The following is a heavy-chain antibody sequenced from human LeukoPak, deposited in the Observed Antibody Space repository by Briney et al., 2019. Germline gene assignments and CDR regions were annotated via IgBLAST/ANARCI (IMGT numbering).Heavy chain of an antibody. J-gene: IGHJ1*01. CDR1: GDSISSSGYY. D-gene: IGHD1-1*01. CDR2: VYYSGTT. CDR3: ARQVNNDFPH. Sequence: SETLSLTCTVSGDSISSSGYYWVWIRQPPGKGLEWIGNVYYSGTTYYNPSLKSRVTISVDTSKNQFSLKLSSVTAADTAVYYCARQVNNDFPHWGQGTLVTVSS. V-gene: IGHV4-39*01.